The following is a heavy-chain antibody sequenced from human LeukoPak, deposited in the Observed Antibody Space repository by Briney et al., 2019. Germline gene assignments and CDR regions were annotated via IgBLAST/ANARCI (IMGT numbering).Heavy chain of an antibody. CDR2: ISYDGSNK. D-gene: IGHD2-2*01. CDR1: GFTFSSYP. CDR3: ARKYCSTTSCLFDN. Sequence: GGSLRLSCAASGFTFSSYPMHWVRQAPGKGLEWVAVISYDGSNKYYVDSVKGRFTISRENSKNTLYLQMNSLRAEDTTVYYCARKYCSTTSCLFDNWGQGTLVTVSS. J-gene: IGHJ4*02. V-gene: IGHV3-30*03.